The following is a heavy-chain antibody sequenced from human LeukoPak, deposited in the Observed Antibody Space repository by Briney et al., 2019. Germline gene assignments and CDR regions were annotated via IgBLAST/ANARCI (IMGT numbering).Heavy chain of an antibody. V-gene: IGHV3-11*04. CDR1: GFTVSSNY. Sequence: PGGSLRLSCAASGFTVSSNYMSWVRQAPGKGLEWVSYISTTGSSIYYADSVKGRFTISRDNVKNLLYLQMNSLRAEDTAVYYCARVQRGIAVALDYWGQGTLATVSS. J-gene: IGHJ4*02. CDR3: ARVQRGIAVALDY. D-gene: IGHD6-19*01. CDR2: ISTTGSSI.